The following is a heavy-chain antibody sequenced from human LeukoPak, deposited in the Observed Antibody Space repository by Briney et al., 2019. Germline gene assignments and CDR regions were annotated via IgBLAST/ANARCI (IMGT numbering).Heavy chain of an antibody. CDR1: GYTFTSYG. V-gene: IGHV1-18*01. D-gene: IGHD3-3*01. Sequence: ASVKVSYKASGYTFTSYGINWVRQAPGQGLEWMGWISAYNGSTNYAQKLQGRVTMTTDTSTSTAYMELSSLRSEDTAVYYCARADFWSLNPFDYWGQGTLVTVSS. J-gene: IGHJ4*02. CDR2: ISAYNGST. CDR3: ARADFWSLNPFDY.